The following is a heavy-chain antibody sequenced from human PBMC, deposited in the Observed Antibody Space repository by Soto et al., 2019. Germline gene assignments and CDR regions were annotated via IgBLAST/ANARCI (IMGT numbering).Heavy chain of an antibody. J-gene: IGHJ4*02. Sequence: EVQLVESGGGLVQPGGSLRLSCAASGFTFSSYWMSWVRQAPGKGLEWVANIKQDGSEKYYVDSVKGRFTISRDNAKNPLYLQMNSLRAEDTAVYYCAREPQLYYDILTGYYTRDYWGQGTLVTVSS. D-gene: IGHD3-9*01. CDR1: GFTFSSYW. CDR3: AREPQLYYDILTGYYTRDY. V-gene: IGHV3-7*01. CDR2: IKQDGSEK.